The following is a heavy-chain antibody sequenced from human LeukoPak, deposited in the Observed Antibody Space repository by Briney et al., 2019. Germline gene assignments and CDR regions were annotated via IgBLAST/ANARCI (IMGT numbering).Heavy chain of an antibody. D-gene: IGHD6-13*01. CDR1: GGSISSYY. V-gene: IGHV4-59*08. CDR2: IYYSGST. J-gene: IGHJ4*02. CDR3: ARGLPGGQLSRYDY. Sequence: PSETLSLTCTVSGGSISSYYWSWIRQPPGKGLEWIGYIYYSGSTNYNPSLKSRVTISVDTSKNQFSLKMNSMTAADTAMYYCARGLPGGQLSRYDYWGQGTLVTVSS.